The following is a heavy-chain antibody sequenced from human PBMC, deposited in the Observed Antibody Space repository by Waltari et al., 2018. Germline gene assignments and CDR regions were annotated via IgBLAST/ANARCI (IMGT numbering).Heavy chain of an antibody. D-gene: IGHD3-22*01. CDR1: GYTFTSYA. V-gene: IGHV1-3*01. CDR3: ARVVKDYYDSSGYYPLGY. J-gene: IGHJ4*02. Sequence: QVQLVQSGAEVKKPGASVKVSCKASGYTFTSYAMHWVRQAPGKRLEWMGWINAGNGNTKYSQKFQGRVTITRDTSASTAYMELSSLRSEDTAVYYCARVVKDYYDSSGYYPLGYWGQGTLVTVSS. CDR2: INAGNGNT.